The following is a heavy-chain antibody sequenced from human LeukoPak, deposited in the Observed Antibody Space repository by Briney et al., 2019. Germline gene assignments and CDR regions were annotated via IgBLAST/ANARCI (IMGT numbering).Heavy chain of an antibody. CDR3: ARVPPPSSGWYTWWFDP. D-gene: IGHD6-19*01. CDR1: GYTFTVYY. Sequence: GASVKVSCKASGYTFTVYYMHWVRQAPGQGLEWMGWINPNSGGTNYARKFQGRVTMTRDTSISTAYMELSRLRSDDTAVYYCARVPPPSSGWYTWWFDPWGQGTLVTVSS. V-gene: IGHV1-2*02. J-gene: IGHJ5*02. CDR2: INPNSGGT.